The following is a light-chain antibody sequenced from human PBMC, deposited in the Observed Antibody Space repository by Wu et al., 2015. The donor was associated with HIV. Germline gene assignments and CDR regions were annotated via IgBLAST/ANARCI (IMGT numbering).Light chain of an antibody. CDR3: QQRINWVWT. V-gene: IGKV3-11*01. J-gene: IGKJ1*01. Sequence: EIVLTQSPATLSLSPGERATLSCRASQTISDSLAWYQHKPGQSPRLLIYDASNRATGIPARFSGSGSGTDFTLTISSLEPEDFAIYYCQQRINWVWTFGQGTKVEIK. CDR2: DAS. CDR1: QTISDS.